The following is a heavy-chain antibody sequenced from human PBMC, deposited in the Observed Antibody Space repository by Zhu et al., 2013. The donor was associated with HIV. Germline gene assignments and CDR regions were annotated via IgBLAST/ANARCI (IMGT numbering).Heavy chain of an antibody. V-gene: IGHV3-21*01. CDR1: EFSFSTYS. J-gene: IGHJ4*02. D-gene: IGHD5-12*01. Sequence: EVQLVQSGGGLVKPGGSLRLSCAASEFSFSTYSMNWVRQAPGKGLEWVSSISSTSTYINYADSVKGRFTISRDNAEKSLYLQMDSLRAEDTAVYYCAAGEWLRLARHLLGFDYWGPGNSGHRLL. CDR2: ISSTSTYI. CDR3: AAGEWLRLARHLLGFDY.